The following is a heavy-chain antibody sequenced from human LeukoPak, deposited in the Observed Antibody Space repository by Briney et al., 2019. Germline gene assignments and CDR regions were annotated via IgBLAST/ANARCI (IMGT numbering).Heavy chain of an antibody. V-gene: IGHV5-51*01. CDR1: GYSFTNYW. J-gene: IGHJ4*02. CDR3: ARVVDVYYFDY. Sequence: GESLKIFCKGSGYSFTNYWIGWVRQMPGKGLEWMGIIYPGDSDTTYSPSFQGQVTISADKSISTAYLQWSSLKASDTAMYYCARVVDVYYFDYWGQGTLVTVSS. CDR2: IYPGDSDT. D-gene: IGHD3-16*01.